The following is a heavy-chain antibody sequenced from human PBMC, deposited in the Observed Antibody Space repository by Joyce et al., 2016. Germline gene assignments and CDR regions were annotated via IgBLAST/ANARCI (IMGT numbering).Heavy chain of an antibody. D-gene: IGHD2-2*01. CDR1: IGSISISGYY. CDR3: ARRRTRLGYCSSTSCHLFDY. CDR2: LYYGGST. V-gene: IGHV4-39*01. Sequence: QLQLQESGPGRVKPSETLSLSCTVSIGSISISGYYWGLIRQPPGKGLEWIGSLYYGGSTYYNPTLKSRVTIAVDTSRNQFSLKVRSVTTADTAVYHCARRRTRLGYCSSTSCHLFDYWGRGTLVTVSS. J-gene: IGHJ4*02.